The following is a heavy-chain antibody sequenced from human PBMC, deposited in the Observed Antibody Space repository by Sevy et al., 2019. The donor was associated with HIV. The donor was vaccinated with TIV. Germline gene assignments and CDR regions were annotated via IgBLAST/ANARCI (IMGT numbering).Heavy chain of an antibody. CDR3: AREDIVLGEDNYYGIDV. CDR2: IHSGGKI. Sequence: LKISCAASGFSVSSNYMSWVRQAPGKGPEWVSVIHSGGKISYADSVQGRFTISRDNSKNTLYLQMNSLRAEDTAVYYCAREDIVLGEDNYYGIDVWGQGTTVIVSS. V-gene: IGHV3-53*01. J-gene: IGHJ6*02. D-gene: IGHD2-15*01. CDR1: GFSVSSNY.